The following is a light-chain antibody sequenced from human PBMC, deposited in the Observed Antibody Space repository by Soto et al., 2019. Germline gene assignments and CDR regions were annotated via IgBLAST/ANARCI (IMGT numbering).Light chain of an antibody. CDR1: SSNIGEFY. V-gene: IGLV1-51*02. Sequence: QSVLTQPPSVSAAPGEKVAISCSGSSSNIGEFYVSWYQQIPGTAPKLVIYENDTRPSAIPDRFSGSKSGTSATLGIIGLQTGDEADYYCATWGRALSMRLFGGGTKLTVL. CDR3: ATWGRALSMRL. J-gene: IGLJ3*02. CDR2: END.